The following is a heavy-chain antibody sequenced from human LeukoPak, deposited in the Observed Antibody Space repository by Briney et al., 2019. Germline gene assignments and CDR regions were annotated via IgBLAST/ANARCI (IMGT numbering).Heavy chain of an antibody. CDR3: ARDRAGAFDI. Sequence: SETLSLTCTVSGYSISSGYYWSWIRQPPGKGLEWIGSIYHSGSTYYNPSLKSRVTISVDTSKNQFSLKLSSVTAADTAVYYCARDRAGAFDIWGQGTMVTVSS. CDR1: GYSISSGYY. J-gene: IGHJ3*02. CDR2: IYHSGST. V-gene: IGHV4-38-2*02. D-gene: IGHD3-10*01.